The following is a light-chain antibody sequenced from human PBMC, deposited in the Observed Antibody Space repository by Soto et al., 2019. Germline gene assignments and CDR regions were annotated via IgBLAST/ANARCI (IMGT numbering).Light chain of an antibody. CDR2: DAS. CDR1: ESVDFH. CDR3: QQSSTWPT. V-gene: IGKV3-11*01. J-gene: IGKJ5*01. Sequence: VLTQSPATLSLSPVKIATLSFRASESVDFHLAWYQQKPGRAPRLLIYDASVRATGTPARFSGSGSGTDFTLTISSLETEDFALYYCQQSSTWPTFGQGTRLEI.